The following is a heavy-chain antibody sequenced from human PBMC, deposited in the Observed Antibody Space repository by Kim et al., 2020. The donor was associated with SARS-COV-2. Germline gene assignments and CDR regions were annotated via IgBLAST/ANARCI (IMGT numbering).Heavy chain of an antibody. V-gene: IGHV3-66*01. Sequence: GSLRLSCAASRFSVRTNYMNWVRQAPGKGLEWVSVIYAGGTTYYADPVKGRFTVSRDISKDTLHPLMNSLRAEDTAVYYLAGARKTGGRAGPFDYWGQG. CDR3: AGARKTGGRAGPFDY. D-gene: IGHD3-16*01. CDR2: IYAGGTT. J-gene: IGHJ4*02. CDR1: RFSVRTNY.